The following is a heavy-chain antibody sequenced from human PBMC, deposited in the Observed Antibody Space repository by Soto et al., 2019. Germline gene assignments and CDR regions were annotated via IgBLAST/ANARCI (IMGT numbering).Heavy chain of an antibody. D-gene: IGHD4-17*01. J-gene: IGHJ6*02. CDR1: GGSFSGYY. Sequence: SETLSLTCAVYGGSFSGYYWSWIRQPPGKGLEWIGEINHSGSTNYNPSLKSRVTISVDTSKNQFSLKLSSVTAADTAVYYCARAIGDYGDYVDCYYGMDVWGQGTTVTVSS. V-gene: IGHV4-34*01. CDR2: INHSGST. CDR3: ARAIGDYGDYVDCYYGMDV.